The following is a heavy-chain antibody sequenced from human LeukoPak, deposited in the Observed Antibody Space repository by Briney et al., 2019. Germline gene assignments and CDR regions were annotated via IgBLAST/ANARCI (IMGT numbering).Heavy chain of an antibody. CDR1: GFTFSSYA. CDR2: INNSGGST. D-gene: IGHD5-18*01. J-gene: IGHJ4*02. CDR3: AKRIQSAMATGY. V-gene: IGHV3-23*01. Sequence: GGSLRLSCAASGFTFSSYAMNWVRQAPGKGLAWVSGINNSGGSTYYADSVKGRFTISRDNSKNTLYLQMNSLRAEDTAVYYCAKRIQSAMATGYWGQGTLVTVSS.